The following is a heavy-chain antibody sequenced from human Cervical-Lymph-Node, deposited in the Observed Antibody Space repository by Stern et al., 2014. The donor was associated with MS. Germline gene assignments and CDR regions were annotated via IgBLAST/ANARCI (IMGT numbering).Heavy chain of an antibody. V-gene: IGHV2-5*02. Sequence: QVTLKESGPTLVKPTQTLTLTCTFSGFSLSTSGVGVGWIRPPPGKALGWLALIYWDDDKRYSPSLKSRLTITKDTSKNQVVLTVTNMDPVDTATYYCARRTSVQTTPLFDYWGQGTLVTVSS. CDR3: ARRTSVQTTPLFDY. D-gene: IGHD4/OR15-4a*01. J-gene: IGHJ4*02. CDR1: GFSLSTSGVG. CDR2: IYWDDDK.